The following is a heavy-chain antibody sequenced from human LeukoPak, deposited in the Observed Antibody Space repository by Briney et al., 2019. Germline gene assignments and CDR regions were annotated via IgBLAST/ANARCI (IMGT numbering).Heavy chain of an antibody. CDR2: IYYSGST. Sequence: SQTLSLTCTVSGGSISSGDYYWSWIRQPPGKGLEWIGYIYYSGSTYYNPSLKSRVTISVDTSKNQFSLKLSSVTAADTAVYYCARAVTIFGVVSLDYWGQGTLVTVSS. J-gene: IGHJ4*02. CDR3: ARAVTIFGVVSLDY. D-gene: IGHD3-3*01. V-gene: IGHV4-30-4*08. CDR1: GGSISSGDYY.